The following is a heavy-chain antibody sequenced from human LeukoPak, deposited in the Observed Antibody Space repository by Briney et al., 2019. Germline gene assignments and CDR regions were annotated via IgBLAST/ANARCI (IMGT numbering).Heavy chain of an antibody. V-gene: IGHV1-2*02. CDR3: ARDGIVVVPAAIWSDYYYYYMDV. Sequence: ASVKVSCKASGYTFTGYYMHWVRQAPGQGLEWMGWINPNSGGTNYAQKFQGRVTMTRDTSISTAYMELSRLRSDDTAVYYCARDGIVVVPAAIWSDYYYYYMDVWGQGTMVTVSS. CDR1: GYTFTGYY. D-gene: IGHD2-2*02. J-gene: IGHJ6*03. CDR2: INPNSGGT.